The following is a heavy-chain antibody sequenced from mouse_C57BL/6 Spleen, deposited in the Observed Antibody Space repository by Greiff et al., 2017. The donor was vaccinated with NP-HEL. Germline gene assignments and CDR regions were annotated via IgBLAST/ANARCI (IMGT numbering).Heavy chain of an antibody. Sequence: VQLQQSGAELVKPGASVKLSCKASGYTFTSYWMQWVKQRPGQGLEWLGEIDPSDSYTNYNQKFKGKATLTVDTSSSTAYMQLSSLTSEDSAVYYCARWGVTTVCAFDYWGQGTTLTVSS. J-gene: IGHJ2*01. CDR3: ARWGVTTVCAFDY. D-gene: IGHD1-1*01. V-gene: IGHV1-50*01. CDR2: IDPSDSYT. CDR1: GYTFTSYW.